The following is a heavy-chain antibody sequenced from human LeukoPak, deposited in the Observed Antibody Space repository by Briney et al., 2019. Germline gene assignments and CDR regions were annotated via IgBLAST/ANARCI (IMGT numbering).Heavy chain of an antibody. CDR2: ISYDGSNK. J-gene: IGHJ4*02. CDR1: GFTFSSYA. CDR3: ARDSGFSGTQRGEY. Sequence: GGSLRLSCAASGFTFSSYAMHWVRQAPGKGLQWVAVISYDGSNKYYADSVKGRFTISRDNSKNTLYLQMNSLRAEDTAVYYCARDSGFSGTQRGEYWGQGTLVTVSS. V-gene: IGHV3-30*04. D-gene: IGHD3/OR15-3a*01.